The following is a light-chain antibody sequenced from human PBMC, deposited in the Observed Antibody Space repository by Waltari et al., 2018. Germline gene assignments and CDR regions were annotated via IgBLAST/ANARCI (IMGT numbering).Light chain of an antibody. V-gene: IGLV2-14*01. Sequence: QSALTQPASVSGSPGQSITLPCTGTSSDVGLYNYVAWYQQHPGKAPNLMIYDVSERPSGVSNRFSGSKSGNTASLTISGLQAEDEADYYCNSYAGSSSWVFGGGTKLTVL. CDR3: NSYAGSSSWV. J-gene: IGLJ3*02. CDR2: DVS. CDR1: SSDVGLYNY.